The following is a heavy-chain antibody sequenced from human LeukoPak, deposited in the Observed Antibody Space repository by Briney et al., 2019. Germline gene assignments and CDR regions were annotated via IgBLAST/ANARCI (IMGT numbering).Heavy chain of an antibody. V-gene: IGHV3-23*01. D-gene: IGHD6-25*01. CDR2: ISGSGGST. J-gene: IGHJ4*02. CDR3: AKGSGTSRPYYFDS. Sequence: GGSLRLSCAASGFTFSSYAMSWVRQAPGKGLEWVSAISGSGGSTYYADSVKGRFTISRDSSKSTMYLQMTSLTAEDTAVYYCAKGSGTSRPYYFDSWGRGTLVTVSS. CDR1: GFTFSSYA.